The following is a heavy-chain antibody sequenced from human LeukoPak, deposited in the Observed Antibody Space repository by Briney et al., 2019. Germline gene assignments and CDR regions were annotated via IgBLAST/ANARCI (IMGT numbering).Heavy chain of an antibody. D-gene: IGHD2-15*01. CDR3: AREVVVAATRFYYGMDV. CDR2: INPNSGGT. CDR1: GYTFTGYC. J-gene: IGHJ6*02. Sequence: ASVKVSCKASGYTFTGYCMHWVRQAPGQGLEWMGWINPNSGGTNYAQKFQGRVTMTRDTSISTAYMELSRLRSDDTAVYYCAREVVVAATRFYYGMDVWGQGTTVTVSS. V-gene: IGHV1-2*02.